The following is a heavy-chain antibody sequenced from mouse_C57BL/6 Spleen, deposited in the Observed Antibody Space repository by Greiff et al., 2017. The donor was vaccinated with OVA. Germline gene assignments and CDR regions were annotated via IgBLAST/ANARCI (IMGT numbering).Heavy chain of an antibody. CDR3: ARGPYGNYGWYFDV. J-gene: IGHJ1*03. Sequence: EVQRVESEGGLVQPGSSMKLSCTASGFTFSDYYMAWVRQVPEKGLEWVANINYDGSSTYYLDSLKSRFIISRDNAKNILYLQMSSLKSEDTATYYCARGPYGNYGWYFDVWGTGTTVTVSS. CDR1: GFTFSDYY. V-gene: IGHV5-16*01. D-gene: IGHD2-1*01. CDR2: INYDGSST.